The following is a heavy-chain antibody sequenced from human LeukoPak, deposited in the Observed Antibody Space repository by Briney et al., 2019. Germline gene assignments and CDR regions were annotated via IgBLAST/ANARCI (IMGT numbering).Heavy chain of an antibody. D-gene: IGHD1-14*01. CDR3: AREILGGFNPGAY. CDR2: IHRSGSP. CDR1: LXSTTSNF. V-gene: IGHV4-4*02. Sequence: SETLSLTCTVSLXSTTSNFWSWVRQPPGKGLEWIGEIHRSGSPNYNPSLQSRVTISIDRSRNQIVLELSSVTAADTAVYYCAREILGGFNPGAYWAQGTLVTVSS. J-gene: IGHJ4*02.